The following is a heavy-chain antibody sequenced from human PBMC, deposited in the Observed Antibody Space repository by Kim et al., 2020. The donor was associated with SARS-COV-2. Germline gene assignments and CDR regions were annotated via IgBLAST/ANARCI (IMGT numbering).Heavy chain of an antibody. Sequence: TQYSRKFHGRVTSTRDTSANTAYMELRRLTTKDTAIYYCARDMDPTVYDYWGQGTLVTVSS. D-gene: IGHD4-4*01. CDR2: T. J-gene: IGHJ4*02. V-gene: IGHV1-3*01. CDR3: ARDMDPTVYDY.